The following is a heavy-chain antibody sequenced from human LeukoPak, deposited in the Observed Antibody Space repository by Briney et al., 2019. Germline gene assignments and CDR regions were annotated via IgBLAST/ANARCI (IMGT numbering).Heavy chain of an antibody. CDR3: ASLLAAAGSYYFDY. J-gene: IGHJ4*02. CDR2: INPNSGGT. CDR1: GYTFTGYY. Sequence: ASVKVSCKASGYTFTGYYMHWVRQAPGQGLEWMGWINPNSGGTNYAQKFQGRVTMTRDTSSSTAYMELSRLRSDDTAVYYCASLLAAAGSYYFDYWGQGTLVTVSS. V-gene: IGHV1-2*02. D-gene: IGHD6-13*01.